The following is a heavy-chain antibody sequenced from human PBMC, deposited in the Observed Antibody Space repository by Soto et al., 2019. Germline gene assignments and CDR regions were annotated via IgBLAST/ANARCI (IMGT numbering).Heavy chain of an antibody. V-gene: IGHV3-48*01. CDR3: ARRGPGTTAADNYYFYLDV. J-gene: IGHJ6*03. CDR2: ISSTSGTI. CDR1: GFAFSAYS. D-gene: IGHD1-1*01. Sequence: EVQLLESGGGLVQPGGSLRLSCAASGFAFSAYSMNWVRQTSGKGLEWVSIISSTSGTISYADSVKGRFTTSRDNAKNTLCVRKNILRGEDTAVYYCARRGPGTTAADNYYFYLDVWGKGTTVTVSS.